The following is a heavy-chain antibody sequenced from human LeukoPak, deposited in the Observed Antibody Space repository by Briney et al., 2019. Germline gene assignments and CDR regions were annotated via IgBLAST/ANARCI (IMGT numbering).Heavy chain of an antibody. Sequence: GGSLRLSCAASGFTFSGYWMHWVRQGPGSGPVWVSCISGDGSDTLYADSVKGRFTISRDNARNTVYLQMSNLGAEVTAVYYCARERLSYCGGDCPWGQGTQVTVSS. CDR3: ARERLSYCGGDCP. CDR1: GFTFSGYW. J-gene: IGHJ5*02. V-gene: IGHV3-74*01. D-gene: IGHD2-21*02. CDR2: ISGDGSDT.